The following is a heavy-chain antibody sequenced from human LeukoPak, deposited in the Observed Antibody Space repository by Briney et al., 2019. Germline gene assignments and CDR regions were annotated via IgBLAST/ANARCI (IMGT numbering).Heavy chain of an antibody. V-gene: IGHV3-21*01. CDR3: AKSNRGYYYYYYMDV. J-gene: IGHJ6*03. CDR2: ISSSSDYI. Sequence: GGSLRLSCAASGFTFNNYIMNWVRQAPGKGLEWVSSISSSSDYIYYADSVKGRFTISRDNAKNSLYLQMNSLRAEDTAVYYCAKSNRGYYYYYYMDVWGKGTTVTVSS. D-gene: IGHD1-14*01. CDR1: GFTFNNYI.